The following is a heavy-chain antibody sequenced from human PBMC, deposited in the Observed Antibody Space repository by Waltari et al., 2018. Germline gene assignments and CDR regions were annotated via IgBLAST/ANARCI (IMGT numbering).Heavy chain of an antibody. D-gene: IGHD6-13*01. Sequence: VQLVESGGGLVKPGESLRLSCAASGFTFNRFTMNWVRQAPGKGLEWVSSSSSGSLSINSAESVKGRLTISRDNAKSALFLQMDSLRVEDTAVYYCARDPSAQLEPGYWGQGSLVTVSS. V-gene: IGHV3-21*04. CDR1: GFTFNRFT. CDR3: ARDPSAQLEPGY. CDR2: SSSGSLSI. J-gene: IGHJ4*02.